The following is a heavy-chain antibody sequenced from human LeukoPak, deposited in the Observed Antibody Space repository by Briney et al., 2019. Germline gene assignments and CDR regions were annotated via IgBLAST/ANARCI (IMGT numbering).Heavy chain of an antibody. Sequence: PSETLSLTCAVYGGSFSGYYWSWIRQPPGKGLEWVGEINHSGGTNYNPSLKSRVATSLDTSKNQFSLKLSSVTAADTAVYYCARGKYDSGGYYLDYWGQGTLVTVSS. J-gene: IGHJ4*02. V-gene: IGHV4-34*01. CDR3: ARGKYDSGGYYLDY. CDR2: INHSGGT. D-gene: IGHD3-22*01. CDR1: GGSFSGYY.